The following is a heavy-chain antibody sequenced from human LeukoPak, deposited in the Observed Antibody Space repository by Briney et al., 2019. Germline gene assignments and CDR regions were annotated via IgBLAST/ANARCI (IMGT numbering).Heavy chain of an antibody. CDR3: ARGLIARLYDY. V-gene: IGHV4-59*11. J-gene: IGHJ4*02. CDR2: IYYNGRT. CDR1: GGSLSSHY. D-gene: IGHD3-16*02. Sequence: PSETLSLTCSVSGGSLSSHYWSWIRQPPGKGLEWIGYIYYNGRTNYSPSLKSRVTISVDTSKNQVSLKLTSVTAADTAVYYCARGLIARLYDYWGQGTLVTVSS.